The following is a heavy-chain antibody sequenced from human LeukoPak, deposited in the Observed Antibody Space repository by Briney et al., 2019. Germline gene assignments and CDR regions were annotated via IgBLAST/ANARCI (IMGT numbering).Heavy chain of an antibody. CDR2: IYSGGST. V-gene: IGHV3-53*01. D-gene: IGHD3-22*01. CDR3: AREPYYDSSGYSPDY. J-gene: IGHJ4*02. Sequence: PGGSLRLSCSASGFTVSTNYMSWVRQAPGKGLEWVAVIYSGGSTYYADSVKGRFTISRDNSKNTLYLQMNSLRVEDTAVYYCAREPYYDSSGYSPDYWGQGTLVTVSS. CDR1: GFTVSTNY.